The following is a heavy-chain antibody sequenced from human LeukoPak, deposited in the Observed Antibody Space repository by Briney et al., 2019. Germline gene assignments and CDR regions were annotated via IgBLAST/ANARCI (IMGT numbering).Heavy chain of an antibody. V-gene: IGHV4-59*01. Sequence: SETLSLTCTGSGGSISSYYWSWIRQPPGKGLEWIGYIYYSGSTNYNPSLKSRVTISVDTSKNQFSLKLSSVTAADTAVYYCARSIAAAGSSCAFDIWGQGTMVTVSS. D-gene: IGHD6-13*01. CDR1: GGSISSYY. CDR2: IYYSGST. J-gene: IGHJ3*02. CDR3: ARSIAAAGSSCAFDI.